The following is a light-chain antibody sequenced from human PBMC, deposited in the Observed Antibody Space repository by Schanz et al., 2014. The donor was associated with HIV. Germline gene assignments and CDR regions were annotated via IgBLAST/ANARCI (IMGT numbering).Light chain of an antibody. Sequence: QSALTQPPSVSGSPGQSVTISCTGSGGDVEGYALVSWYQQHPGKAPRLLIHDVSRRPSGVPDRFSGSKSGNTAFLTISGLQADDEADYFCCSYAATSNVLFGGGTKLTVL. CDR1: GGDVEGYAL. V-gene: IGLV2-11*01. CDR2: DVS. J-gene: IGLJ3*02. CDR3: CSYAATSNVL.